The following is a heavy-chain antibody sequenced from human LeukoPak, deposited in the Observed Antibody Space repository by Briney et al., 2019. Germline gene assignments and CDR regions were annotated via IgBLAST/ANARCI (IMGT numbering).Heavy chain of an antibody. V-gene: IGHV3-20*04. CDR2: INWNGGST. D-gene: IGHD3-22*01. J-gene: IGHJ6*03. CDR3: ARDQVGDSSGFDYYYYYYMDV. Sequence: RPGGSLRLSCAASGFTFDDYGMSWVRQAPGKGLEWVSGINWNGGSTGYADSVKGRFTISRDNAKNSLYLQMNSLRAEDTALYYCARDQVGDSSGFDYYYYYYMDVWGKGTTVTVSS. CDR1: GFTFDDYG.